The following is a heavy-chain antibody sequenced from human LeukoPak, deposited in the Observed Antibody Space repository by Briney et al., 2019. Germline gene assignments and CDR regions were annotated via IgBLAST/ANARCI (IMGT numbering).Heavy chain of an antibody. J-gene: IGHJ4*02. CDR2: ITSNGDTT. CDR3: AKEAAPY. D-gene: IGHD6-25*01. CDR1: GFTFSRYA. V-gene: IGHV3-64D*09. Sequence: GGSLRLSCSASGFTFSRYAMHWVRQAPGKGLQYVSAITSNGDTTYYADSVKGRFTISRDNSKNTLYLLMSSLRIEDTAVYYCAKEAAPYWGQGTLVTVSS.